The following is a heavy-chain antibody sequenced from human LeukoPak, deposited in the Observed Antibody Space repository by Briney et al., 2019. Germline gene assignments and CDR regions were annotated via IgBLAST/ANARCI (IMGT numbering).Heavy chain of an antibody. Sequence: GGSLRLSCAASGFTFSSSWMDWVRQAPGKGLEWVANIKKDGSEKYYVDSVKGRFIISRDNTKNSLYLQMNNLRVEDTATYYCSRSLDYWGPGIRVTVSS. CDR1: GFTFSSSW. CDR3: SRSLDY. CDR2: IKKDGSEK. J-gene: IGHJ4*02. V-gene: IGHV3-7*01.